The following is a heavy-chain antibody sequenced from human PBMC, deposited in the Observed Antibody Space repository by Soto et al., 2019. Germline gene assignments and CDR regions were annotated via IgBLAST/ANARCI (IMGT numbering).Heavy chain of an antibody. D-gene: IGHD1-7*01. J-gene: IGHJ4*02. Sequence: HPGGSLRLSCSASGFPFSIYAMSLVRQSPGKGLEWVSAISDSGTTTHYADSVKGRFTISRDNSKNTLYVQMNSLRDEDTAIYYCAKGNWNYRFDYWDQGTLVTVSS. CDR2: ISDSGTTT. V-gene: IGHV3-23*01. CDR3: AKGNWNYRFDY. CDR1: GFPFSIYA.